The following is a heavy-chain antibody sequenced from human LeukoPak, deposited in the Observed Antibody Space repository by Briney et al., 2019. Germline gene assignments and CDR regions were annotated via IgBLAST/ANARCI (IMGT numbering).Heavy chain of an antibody. Sequence: GGSLRLSCAASGFTFTSYGMHWVRQAPGKGLEWVALITYDGYYKYYSDSVKGRFTISSDTSKNTMYLQMNSLRAEDTAVYYCARESGWNFFDYWGQGTLVTVSS. CDR2: ITYDGYYK. J-gene: IGHJ4*02. V-gene: IGHV3-30*03. CDR1: GFTFTSYG. CDR3: ARESGWNFFDY. D-gene: IGHD6-19*01.